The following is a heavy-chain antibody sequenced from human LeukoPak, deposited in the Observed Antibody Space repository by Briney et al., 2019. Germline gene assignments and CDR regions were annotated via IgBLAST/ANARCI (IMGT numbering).Heavy chain of an antibody. CDR3: AGMRTLQQQSDY. V-gene: IGHV4-61*02. CDR2: IYTSGST. CDR1: GGSISSGSYY. D-gene: IGHD4-11*01. Sequence: SETLSLTCTVSGGSISSGSYYWSWLRQPAGKGLEWIGRIYTSGSTNYNPSLKRRVTISVATSKNQSYLKLSSVTAAATAVYYCAGMRTLQQQSDYGGQGTLVTVSS. J-gene: IGHJ4*02.